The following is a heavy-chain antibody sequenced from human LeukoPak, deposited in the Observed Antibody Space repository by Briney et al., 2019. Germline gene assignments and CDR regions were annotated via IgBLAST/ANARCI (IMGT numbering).Heavy chain of an antibody. CDR3: ARRPGGSYYYYGMDV. Sequence: GASVKVSCKASGYTFTSYDINWVRQATGQGLEWMGWMNPNSGNTGYAQKFQGRVTMTRNTSISTAYMELSSLRSEDTAVYYCARRPGGSYYYYGMDVWGQGTTVTVSS. CDR1: GYTFTSYD. CDR2: MNPNSGNT. D-gene: IGHD4-23*01. J-gene: IGHJ6*02. V-gene: IGHV1-8*01.